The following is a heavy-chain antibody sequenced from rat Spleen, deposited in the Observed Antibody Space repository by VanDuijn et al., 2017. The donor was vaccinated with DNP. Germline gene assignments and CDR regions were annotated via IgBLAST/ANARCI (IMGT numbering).Heavy chain of an antibody. J-gene: IGHJ3*01. V-gene: IGHV5-20*01. CDR3: ATSTGAY. CDR1: GFTFSDYD. Sequence: EVHLVESGGGLVQPGRSLKLSCVASGFTFSDYDMAWVRQAPTRGLEWVASISPSGSSSYSRDSVRGRFTVSRDNTYSSLYLQMDSLRSEDTATYYCATSTGAYWGQGTLVTVSS. CDR2: ISPSGSSS. D-gene: IGHD1-2*01.